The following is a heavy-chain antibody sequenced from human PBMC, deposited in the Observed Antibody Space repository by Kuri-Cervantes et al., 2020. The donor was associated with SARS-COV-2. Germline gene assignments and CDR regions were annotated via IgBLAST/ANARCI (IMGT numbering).Heavy chain of an antibody. Sequence: GGSLRLSCAASGFSFSNYGMHWVRQAPGKGLEWVASISYEGSNKHYADSVKDRFTISRDNSKNTLYLQMNSLRAEDTAVYYCARDARYYDFWSGYSAPHRNYYYYYMDVWGKGTTVTVSS. V-gene: IGHV3-30*03. CDR3: ARDARYYDFWSGYSAPHRNYYYYYMDV. CDR1: GFSFSNYG. CDR2: ISYEGSNK. D-gene: IGHD3-3*01. J-gene: IGHJ6*03.